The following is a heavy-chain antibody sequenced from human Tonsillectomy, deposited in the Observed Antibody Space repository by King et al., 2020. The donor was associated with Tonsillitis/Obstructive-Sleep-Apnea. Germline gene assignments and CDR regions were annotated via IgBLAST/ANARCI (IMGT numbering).Heavy chain of an antibody. CDR2: IKPSGGST. J-gene: IGHJ5*02. CDR3: ARGEGTGSYLWFDP. Sequence: LVQSGAEVKKPGSSVKVSCKASGYTFTSYYMHWVRQAPGQGLEWMGIIKPSGGSTSYAQKFQGRVTMTRDKSTNTVYMEVSNLRSEDTAVYYCARGEGTGSYLWFDPWGQGTLVTVSS. CDR1: GYTFTSYY. V-gene: IGHV1-46*03. D-gene: IGHD3-10*01.